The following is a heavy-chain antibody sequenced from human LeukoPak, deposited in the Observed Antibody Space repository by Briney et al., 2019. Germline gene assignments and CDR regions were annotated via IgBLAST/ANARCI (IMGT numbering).Heavy chain of an antibody. J-gene: IGHJ3*01. Sequence: GGSLRLPCAASGFTLSSHWMSWVRQAPGKGLEWAANIKEDGTHKYYVGSVRGRFTISRDNAKNSLYLQMNSLRAEDTAIYYCAREARGTRAAFDVWGQGTMVTVFS. D-gene: IGHD2-8*01. CDR1: GFTLSSHW. CDR2: IKEDGTHK. V-gene: IGHV3-7*01. CDR3: AREARGTRAAFDV.